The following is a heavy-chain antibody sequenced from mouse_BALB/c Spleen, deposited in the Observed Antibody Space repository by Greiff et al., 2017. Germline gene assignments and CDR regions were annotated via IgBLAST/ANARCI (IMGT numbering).Heavy chain of an antibody. Sequence: VQLQQSGAELVRPGTSVKVSCKASGYAFTNYLIEWVKQRPGQGLEWIGVINPGSGGTNYNEKFKGKATLTADKSSSTAYMQLSSLTSDDSAVYFCARAGDYGSSYAMDYWGQGTSVTVSS. CDR1: GYAFTNYL. V-gene: IGHV1-54*01. J-gene: IGHJ4*01. CDR2: INPGSGGT. D-gene: IGHD1-1*01. CDR3: ARAGDYGSSYAMDY.